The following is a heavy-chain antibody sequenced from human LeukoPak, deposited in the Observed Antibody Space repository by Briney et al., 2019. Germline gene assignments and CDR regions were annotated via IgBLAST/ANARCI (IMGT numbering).Heavy chain of an antibody. D-gene: IGHD3-16*01. CDR3: ARGRITPDY. CDR2: INHSGST. CDR1: GGSFSGYY. Sequence: SETLSLTCAVYGGSFSGYYWSWIRQPPGKGLEWIGEINHSGSTNYNPSLRSRVTISVDTSKNQFSLKLSSVTAADTAVYYCARGRITPDYWGQGTLVTVSS. J-gene: IGHJ4*02. V-gene: IGHV4-34*01.